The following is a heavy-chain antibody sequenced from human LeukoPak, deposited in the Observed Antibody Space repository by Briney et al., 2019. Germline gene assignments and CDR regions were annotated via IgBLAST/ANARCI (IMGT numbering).Heavy chain of an antibody. Sequence: QTLPLTCAISGDSVPSNSAAWNWTRHSPSRGLEWLGKTYYRYKRYNDYAVSVKSRITINPDTSKNQFSLQLNSVTPEDTAVYYCARHPGLDYYDSSGYYQIGAFDIWGQGTMVTVSS. CDR2: TYYRYKRYN. D-gene: IGHD3-22*01. V-gene: IGHV6-1*01. CDR1: GDSVPSNSAA. CDR3: ARHPGLDYYDSSGYYQIGAFDI. J-gene: IGHJ3*02.